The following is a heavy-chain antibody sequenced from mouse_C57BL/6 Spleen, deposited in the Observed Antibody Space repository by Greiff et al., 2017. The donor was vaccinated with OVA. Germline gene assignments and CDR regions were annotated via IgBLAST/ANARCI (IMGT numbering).Heavy chain of an antibody. V-gene: IGHV1-26*01. CDR1: GYTFTDYY. J-gene: IGHJ3*01. D-gene: IGHD2-2*01. Sequence: VQLQLSGPELVKPGASVKISCKASGYTFTDYYMNWVKQSHGKSLAWIGDINPNNGGPSYNQKFKGQATLTVDKSSSTAYMGLRCLRSEDTAVYYGARGSMVTPFADWGQGTQVTVSA. CDR3: ARGSMVTPFAD. CDR2: INPNNGGP.